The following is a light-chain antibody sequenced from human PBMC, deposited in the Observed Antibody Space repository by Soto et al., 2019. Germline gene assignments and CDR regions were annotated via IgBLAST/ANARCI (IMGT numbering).Light chain of an antibody. V-gene: IGKV3-20*01. Sequence: DIVLTESAGTLSLSPGERATLSCRASQSVSSNHLAWYQQKHGQAPRLLLYDASSRATGIPDRFSGSVSGTDGTLTISRLENEDGAVYYCQQYNNWTRTFGQGTRLENK. CDR3: QQYNNWTRT. J-gene: IGKJ5*01. CDR1: QSVSSNH. CDR2: DAS.